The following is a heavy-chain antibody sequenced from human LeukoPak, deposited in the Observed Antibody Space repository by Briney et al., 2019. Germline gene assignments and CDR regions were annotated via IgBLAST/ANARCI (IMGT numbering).Heavy chain of an antibody. V-gene: IGHV3-23*01. Sequence: GGSLRLSCAASGFTFSSYAMSWVRQAPGKGLEWVSTISNSDGNTYYADSVKGRFTISRDNSKKTLYLQMNSLRAEDTAVYYCAKDRSSRTDYWGQGTLVTVSS. CDR2: ISNSDGNT. CDR1: GFTFSSYA. CDR3: AKDRSSRTDY. D-gene: IGHD6-13*01. J-gene: IGHJ4*02.